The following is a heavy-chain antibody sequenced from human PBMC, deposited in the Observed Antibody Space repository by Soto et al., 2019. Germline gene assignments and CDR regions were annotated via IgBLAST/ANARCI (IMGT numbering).Heavy chain of an antibody. CDR1: GGTFSSYA. J-gene: IGHJ6*02. CDR3: ARGGKCSSNSCYSYYGMDV. D-gene: IGHD2-2*02. CDR2: IIPIFGTA. Sequence: QVQLVQSGAEVKKPGSSVKVSCKASGGTFSSYAISWVRQAPGQGLEWMGGIIPIFGTANYAQKFQGRVTITADESTSTAYMELSSLRSEDTAVYYCARGGKCSSNSCYSYYGMDVWGQGTTVTVSS. V-gene: IGHV1-69*01.